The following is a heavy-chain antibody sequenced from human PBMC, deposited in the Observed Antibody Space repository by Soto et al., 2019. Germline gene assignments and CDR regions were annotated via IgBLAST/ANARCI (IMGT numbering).Heavy chain of an antibody. Sequence: GGSLRLSCVASGFTFSSYAMSWVRQVPGKGLEWVSTISDAAGSAYYVDSVKGRFTISRDNSKKTLYLQMNSLRAEDSAVYYCARPYGGKIGDAPDLWGPGTMVTVSS. J-gene: IGHJ3*01. D-gene: IGHD4-17*01. CDR3: ARPYGGKIGDAPDL. CDR2: ISDAAGSA. CDR1: GFTFSSYA. V-gene: IGHV3-23*01.